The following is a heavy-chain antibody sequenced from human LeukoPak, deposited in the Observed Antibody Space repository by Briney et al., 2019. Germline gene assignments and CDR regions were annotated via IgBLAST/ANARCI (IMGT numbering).Heavy chain of an antibody. CDR1: RYTFTNYG. Sequence: AVKVSCQASRYTFTNYGISWVRQAPGQGGEGMGWISAYNGNTNYAQKLQGRVTMTTDTSTSTAYMELRSLRSDDTAVYYCARDGGSSWYHTYSYYYYYYMDVWGKGTTVTVSS. CDR3: ARDGGSSWYHTYSYYYYYYMDV. D-gene: IGHD6-13*01. V-gene: IGHV1-18*01. J-gene: IGHJ6*03. CDR2: ISAYNGNT.